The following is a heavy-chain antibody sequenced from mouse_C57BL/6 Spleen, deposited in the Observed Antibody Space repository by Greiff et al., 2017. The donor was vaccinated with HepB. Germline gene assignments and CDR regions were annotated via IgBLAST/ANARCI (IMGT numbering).Heavy chain of an antibody. CDR1: GFNIKNTY. J-gene: IGHJ1*03. D-gene: IGHD1-1*01. CDR2: IDPANGNT. CDR3: ARGPYYGSRGGYFDV. Sequence: VQLKQSVAELVRPGASVKLSCTASGFNIKNTYMHWVKQRPEQGLEWIGRIDPANGNTKYAPKFQGKATITADTSSNTAYLQLSSLTSEDTAIYYCARGPYYGSRGGYFDVWGTGTTVTVSS. V-gene: IGHV14-3*01.